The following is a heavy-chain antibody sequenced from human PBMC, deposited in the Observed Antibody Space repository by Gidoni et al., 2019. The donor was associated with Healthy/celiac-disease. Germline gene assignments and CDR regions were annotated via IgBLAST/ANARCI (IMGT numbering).Heavy chain of an antibody. CDR3: ARAFGYGSRTGFDY. J-gene: IGHJ4*02. CDR2: IKQDGSEK. V-gene: IGHV3-7*01. Sequence: EVQLVESGGGWVQPGGSLRLSCAASGFTFSSSWMSWVRQAPGKGLEWVANIKQDGSEKYYVDSVKGRVTISRDNAKNSLYLQMNSLRAEDTAVYYCARAFGYGSRTGFDYWGQGTLVTVSS. CDR1: GFTFSSSW. D-gene: IGHD3-10*01.